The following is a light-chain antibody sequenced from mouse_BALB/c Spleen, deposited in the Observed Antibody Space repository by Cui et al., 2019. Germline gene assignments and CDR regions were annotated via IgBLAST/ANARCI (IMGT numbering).Light chain of an antibody. CDR1: GNIQKY. J-gene: IGKJ2*01. V-gene: IGKV12-41*01. CDR3: QHFWSTPYT. Sequence: IQPAQSPASLSAAVRETVTITCRASGNIQKYLAWYQQKQGKSPQLLVDNARTLADGVPSRFSGSGSGTQYSLKINSLQPEEFGSYYCQHFWSTPYTFGGGTKLEIK. CDR2: NAR.